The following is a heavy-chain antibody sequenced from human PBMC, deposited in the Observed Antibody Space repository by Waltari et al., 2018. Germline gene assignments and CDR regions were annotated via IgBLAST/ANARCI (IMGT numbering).Heavy chain of an antibody. CDR3: ASHMITFGGVIVIDAFDI. Sequence: QLQLQESGPGLVKPSETLSLTCTVSGGSISSSSYYWGWIRQPPGQGLEWIGSIYYSGSTYYNPSLKSRVTISVDTSKNQFSLKLSSVTAADTAVYYCASHMITFGGVIVIDAFDIWGQGTMVTVSS. CDR2: IYYSGST. CDR1: GGSISSSSYY. J-gene: IGHJ3*02. V-gene: IGHV4-39*07. D-gene: IGHD3-16*02.